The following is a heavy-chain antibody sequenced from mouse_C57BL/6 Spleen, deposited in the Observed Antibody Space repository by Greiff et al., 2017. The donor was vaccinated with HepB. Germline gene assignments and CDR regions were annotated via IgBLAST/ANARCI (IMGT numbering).Heavy chain of an antibody. CDR3: ARSHYGSSPAWFAY. CDR2: IDPSDSYT. Sequence: QVQLQKPGAELVKPGASVKLSCKASGYTFTSYWMQWVKQRPGQGLEWIGEIDPSDSYTTYNQKFKGKATLTVDTSSSTAYMQLSSLTSEDSAVYYCARSHYGSSPAWFAYWGQGTLVTVSA. J-gene: IGHJ3*01. D-gene: IGHD1-1*01. CDR1: GYTFTSYW. V-gene: IGHV1-50*01.